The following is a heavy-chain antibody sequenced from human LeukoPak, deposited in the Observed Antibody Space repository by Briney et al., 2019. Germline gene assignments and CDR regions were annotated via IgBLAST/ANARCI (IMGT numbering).Heavy chain of an antibody. CDR2: VSPKTGRT. J-gene: IGHJ5*02. D-gene: IGHD1-1*01. CDR1: GYTFRIHD. Sequence: ASVLVSCKASGYTFRIHDFNWVRQAPGQGLEWMGWVSPKTGRTGYAQKFQGRVYMTTNASLSTAYMELSSLRSDDTAVYFCARGSERNDGWFDPWGQGTLVTVSS. CDR3: ARGSERNDGWFDP. V-gene: IGHV1-8*01.